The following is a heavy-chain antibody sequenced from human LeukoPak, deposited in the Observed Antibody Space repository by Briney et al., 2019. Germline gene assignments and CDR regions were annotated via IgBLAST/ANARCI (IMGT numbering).Heavy chain of an antibody. CDR3: ARDGAATQYY. Sequence: GGSLRLSRAASGFTVSSNYMSWVRQAPGKGLEGGSVNYSGGRTYYPDSVKGRFTISRDNSNNTLYLQMNSLRAEDTAVYYCARDGAATQYYWGKGTLVTVSS. J-gene: IGHJ4*02. CDR2: NYSGGRT. V-gene: IGHV3-66*01. CDR1: GFTVSSNY. D-gene: IGHD6-25*01.